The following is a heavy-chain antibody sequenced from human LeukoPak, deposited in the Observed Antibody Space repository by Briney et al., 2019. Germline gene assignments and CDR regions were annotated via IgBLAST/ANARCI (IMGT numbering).Heavy chain of an antibody. V-gene: IGHV1-18*04. J-gene: IGHJ6*04. CDR1: GYTFTSYG. CDR2: ISAYNGNT. CDR3: ARLDYYYYYGMDV. Sequence: ASVKVSCKASGYTFTSYGISWGRQAPGQGREWMGWISAYNGNTNYAQKLQGRVTMTTDTSTSTAYMELRSLRSDDTAVYYCARLDYYYYYGMDVWGKGTTVTVSS.